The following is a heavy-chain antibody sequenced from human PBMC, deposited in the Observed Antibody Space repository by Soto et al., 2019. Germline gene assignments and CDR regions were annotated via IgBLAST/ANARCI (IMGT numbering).Heavy chain of an antibody. V-gene: IGHV4-39*01. D-gene: IGHD2-15*01. CDR1: GCSISSSSYY. CDR2: IYYGGST. J-gene: IGHJ6*02. Sequence: SGTPSLTSTLSGCSISSSSYYWGWVRPPPGEGLEWIGSIYYGGSTYYNPSLKSRVTISVDTSKNQFSLKLSSVTAADTAVYYCARHVSHGSLRYYYGMDVWGQGTTVTVSS. CDR3: ARHVSHGSLRYYYGMDV.